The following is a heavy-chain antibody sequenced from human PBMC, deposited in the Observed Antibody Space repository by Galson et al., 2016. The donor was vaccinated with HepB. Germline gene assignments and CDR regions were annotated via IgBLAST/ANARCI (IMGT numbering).Heavy chain of an antibody. Sequence: SLRLSCAASGFSPGFKFSYEAMHWVRQAPGKGLEWVAVISYDGNSAYYADSVRGRFTVSRDNSINTLYLQMNSLTAEDTAVYYCAREGADDYDTSGYFDYWGQGTLVTVSS. CDR1: GFSPGFKFSYEA. V-gene: IGHV3-30*01. J-gene: IGHJ4*02. CDR3: AREGADDYDTSGYFDY. CDR2: ISYDGNSA. D-gene: IGHD3-22*01.